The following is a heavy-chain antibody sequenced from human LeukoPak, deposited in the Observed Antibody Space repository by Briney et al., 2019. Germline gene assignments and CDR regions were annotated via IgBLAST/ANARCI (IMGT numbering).Heavy chain of an antibody. J-gene: IGHJ4*02. D-gene: IGHD2-21*02. CDR2: MFFSRST. V-gene: IGHV4-39*07. CDR1: AGSISSGGYY. CDR3: ARVIAYCGGDCYPYYFDY. Sequence: SLSLTSILYAGSISSGGYYWGWLRQPPVMGLEWIGRMFFSRSTYYNPSLKSRVTISVATSKTQCSLKLSSVTAADTAVYYCARVIAYCGGDCYPYYFDYWGQGTLVSVSS.